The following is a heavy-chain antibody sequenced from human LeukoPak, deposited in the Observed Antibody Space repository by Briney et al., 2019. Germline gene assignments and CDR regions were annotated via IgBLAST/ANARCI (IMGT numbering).Heavy chain of an antibody. D-gene: IGHD6-13*01. CDR3: ARLAAAGTGNDAFDI. Sequence: PSETLSLTCTVSGGSISSSSYYWGWIRQPPGKGLEWIGSIYYSGSTYYNPSLKSRVTISVDTSKNQFSLKLSSVTAADTAVYHCARLAAAGTGNDAFDIWGQGTMVTVSS. V-gene: IGHV4-39*01. J-gene: IGHJ3*02. CDR2: IYYSGST. CDR1: GGSISSSSYY.